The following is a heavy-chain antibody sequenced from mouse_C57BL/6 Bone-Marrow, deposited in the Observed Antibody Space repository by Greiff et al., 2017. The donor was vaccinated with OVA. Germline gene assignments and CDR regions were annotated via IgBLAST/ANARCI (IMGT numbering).Heavy chain of an antibody. V-gene: IGHV5-9-1*02. CDR1: GFTFSSYA. J-gene: IGHJ3*01. Sequence: EVKVVESGEGLVKPGGFLKLSCAASGFTFSSYAMSWVRQTPEKRLEWVAYISSGGGYIYYADTVKGRFTFSRDNDRNPQYLQMSSLKSEDTAKDYCTRQDSSGYWFAYWGQGTLVTVSA. CDR3: TRQDSSGYWFAY. CDR2: ISSGGGYI. D-gene: IGHD3-2*02.